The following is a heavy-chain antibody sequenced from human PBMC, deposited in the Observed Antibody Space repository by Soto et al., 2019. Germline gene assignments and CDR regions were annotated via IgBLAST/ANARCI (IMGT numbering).Heavy chain of an antibody. Sequence: GGSLRLSCAASGFTFSSYAMSWVRQAPGKGLEWVSAISGSGGSTYYADSVKGRFTISRDNSKNTLYLQMNSLRAEDTAVYYCAKVKGINYDSSGWNFDYWGQGTLVTVSS. CDR2: ISGSGGST. CDR3: AKVKGINYDSSGWNFDY. J-gene: IGHJ4*02. CDR1: GFTFSSYA. V-gene: IGHV3-23*01. D-gene: IGHD3-22*01.